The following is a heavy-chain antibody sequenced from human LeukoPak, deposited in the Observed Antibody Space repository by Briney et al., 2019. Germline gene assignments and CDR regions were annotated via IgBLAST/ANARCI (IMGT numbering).Heavy chain of an antibody. CDR3: ARDPAGRGGNSGSSP. CDR1: GFTFSSYS. CDR2: ISSDSNYI. D-gene: IGHD4-23*01. Sequence: PGGSLRLSCAASGFTFSSYSMNWVRQTSGKGLEWVSAISSDSNYIYYADSVKGRFTISRDNAKNSLYLQMNSLRAEDTAVYYCARDPAGRGGNSGSSPWGQGTLVTVSS. J-gene: IGHJ5*02. V-gene: IGHV3-21*01.